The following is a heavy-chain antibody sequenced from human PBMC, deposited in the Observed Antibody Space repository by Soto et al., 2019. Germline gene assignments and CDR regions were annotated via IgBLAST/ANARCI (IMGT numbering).Heavy chain of an antibody. CDR1: GFTFSSYS. Sequence: GGSLRLSCAASGFTFSSYSMSWVRQAPGKGLEWVSGFRSGGDDDTTYYADSVQGRFTISRDNAKNSLYLQMNSLRADDTAVYYCARAVLPSVVGAVDYWGQGTLVTVSS. CDR3: ARAVLPSVVGAVDY. V-gene: IGHV3-23*01. J-gene: IGHJ4*02. CDR2: FRSGGDDDTT. D-gene: IGHD1-26*01.